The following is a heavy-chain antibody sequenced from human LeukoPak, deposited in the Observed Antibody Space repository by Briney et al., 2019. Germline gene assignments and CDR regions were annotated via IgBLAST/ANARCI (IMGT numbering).Heavy chain of an antibody. CDR3: ARLLGSAYYYYYYMDV. J-gene: IGHJ6*03. D-gene: IGHD7-27*01. CDR1: GGSFSGYY. V-gene: IGHV4-34*01. Sequence: SETLSLTCTVYGGSFSGYYWSWIRQPPGKGLEWIGEINHSGSTNYNPSHKSRVTISVDTSKNQFSLKLSSVTAADTAVYYCARLLGSAYYYYYYMDVWGKGTTVTISS. CDR2: INHSGST.